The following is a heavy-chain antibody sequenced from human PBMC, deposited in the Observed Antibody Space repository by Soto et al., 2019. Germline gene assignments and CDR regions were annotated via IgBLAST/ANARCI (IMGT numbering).Heavy chain of an antibody. J-gene: IGHJ3*01. CDR1: EFTVSNNY. CDR3: VRRWG. V-gene: IGHV3-66*01. D-gene: IGHD1-26*01. CDR2: IYSDGST. Sequence: EVQLVESGGGLVQPGGSLRLSCAASEFTVSNNYMSWVRQAPGKGLEWVSLIYSDGSTDYADYVKGRFTISRDNSKNTLYLQMNSLRVEYTAMYYCVRRWGWGQGTLVTVSS.